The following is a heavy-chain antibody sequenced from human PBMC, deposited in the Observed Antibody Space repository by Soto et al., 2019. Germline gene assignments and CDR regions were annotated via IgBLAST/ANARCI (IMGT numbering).Heavy chain of an antibody. V-gene: IGHV1-3*01. J-gene: IGHJ6*02. D-gene: IGHD2-2*01. Sequence: ASVTVCCKDSGYTLTSYAMHWVRQDPGQRLEWMGWINAGNGNTKYSQKFQGRVTITRDTSASTAYMELSSLRSEDTAVYYCARENCSSTSCYYYYGMDVWGQGTTVTVSS. CDR2: INAGNGNT. CDR3: ARENCSSTSCYYYYGMDV. CDR1: GYTLTSYA.